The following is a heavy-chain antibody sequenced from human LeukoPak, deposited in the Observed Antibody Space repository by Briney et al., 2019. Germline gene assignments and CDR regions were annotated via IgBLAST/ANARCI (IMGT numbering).Heavy chain of an antibody. J-gene: IGHJ5*02. CDR1: GFTFSNYW. D-gene: IGHD1-26*01. V-gene: IGHV3-7*01. CDR2: IKEDGTEK. Sequence: GGSLRLSCAASGFTFSNYWMSWVRQAPGKGQEWVANIKEDGTEKNYLGSVRGRFSISRDNAKSSLHLQMSSLRAEDTAVYFCAGSLDYTSGTYFNWFDPWGQGTQVIVSS. CDR3: AGSLDYTSGTYFNWFDP.